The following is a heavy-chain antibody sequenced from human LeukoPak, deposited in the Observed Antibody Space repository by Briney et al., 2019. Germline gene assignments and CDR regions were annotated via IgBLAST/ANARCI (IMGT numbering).Heavy chain of an antibody. CDR1: GGSISSGDYY. CDR3: ARVEGSNTWYGPRASDI. V-gene: IGHV4-30-4*01. Sequence: SETLSLTCSVSGGSISSGDYYWSWVRQSPEKGLEWIGYIYYNGDTDYNPSLKSRVTISRDTSKKEISLTLRPVTAADMAVYYCARVEGSNTWYGPRASDIWGQGTMVTVSS. CDR2: IYYNGDT. J-gene: IGHJ3*02. D-gene: IGHD6-13*01.